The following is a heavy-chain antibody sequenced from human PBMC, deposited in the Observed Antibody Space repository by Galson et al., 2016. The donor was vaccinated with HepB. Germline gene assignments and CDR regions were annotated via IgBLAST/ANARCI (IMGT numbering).Heavy chain of an antibody. V-gene: IGHV4-31*03. J-gene: IGHJ2*01. CDR2: IHYSGAT. Sequence: TLSLTCTVSGGSISGAGDYWSWIRQHPGKGLEWIGYIHYSGATYYLSSLKSRVTMSVDTSKNQFSLKLSSVTAADTAVYYCAREIIAVAGRTSGYLDIWGRGTLVAVSS. D-gene: IGHD6-19*01. CDR1: GGSISGAGDY. CDR3: AREIIAVAGRTSGYLDI.